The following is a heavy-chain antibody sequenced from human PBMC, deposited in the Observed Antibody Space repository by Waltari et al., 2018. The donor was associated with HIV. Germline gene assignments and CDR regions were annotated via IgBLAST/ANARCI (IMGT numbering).Heavy chain of an antibody. CDR3: AHRLRDFPLDWYFDL. Sequence: QITLKESGPTLVKPTQTLTLTCTFSGFSLSTSGVGVGWIRQPPGKALEWLALIYWDDDKRYSPSLKSRLTITKDTSKNQVVLTMTNMDPVDTATYYSAHRLRDFPLDWYFDLWGRGTLVTVSS. V-gene: IGHV2-5*02. CDR2: IYWDDDK. CDR1: GFSLSTSGVG. J-gene: IGHJ2*01.